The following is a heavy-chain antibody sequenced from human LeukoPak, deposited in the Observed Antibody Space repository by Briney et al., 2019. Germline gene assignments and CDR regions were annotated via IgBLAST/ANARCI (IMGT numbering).Heavy chain of an antibody. Sequence: ASVKVSCKASGYTFTSYGISWVRQAPGQGLEWMGWISAYNGNTNYAQKLQGRVTMTTDTSTSTAYMELRSLRSDDTAVYYCAREQSIAVAGTVYPWFDPWGQGTLVTVSS. J-gene: IGHJ5*02. CDR2: ISAYNGNT. D-gene: IGHD6-19*01. CDR1: GYTFTSYG. CDR3: AREQSIAVAGTVYPWFDP. V-gene: IGHV1-18*01.